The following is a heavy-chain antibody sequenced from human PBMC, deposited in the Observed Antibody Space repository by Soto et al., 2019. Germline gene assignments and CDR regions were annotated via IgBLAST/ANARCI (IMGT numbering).Heavy chain of an antibody. J-gene: IGHJ3*02. CDR3: ARGDCSGGSCYSDAFDI. CDR1: GYTFTGYY. Sequence: ASVKVSCKASGYTFTGYYMHWVRQAPGQGLEWMGWINPNSGGTNYAQKFQGWVTMTRDTSISTAYMELSRLRSDDTAVYYCARGDCSGGSCYSDAFDIWGQGTMVTV. D-gene: IGHD2-15*01. V-gene: IGHV1-2*04. CDR2: INPNSGGT.